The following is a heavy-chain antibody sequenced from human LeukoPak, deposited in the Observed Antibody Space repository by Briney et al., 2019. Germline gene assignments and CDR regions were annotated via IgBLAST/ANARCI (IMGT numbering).Heavy chain of an antibody. V-gene: IGHV1-18*01. Sequence: GASVKVSCKASGYTFTSYGISGVRQAPGQGLEWMGWISAYNGNTNYAQKLQGRVTMTTDTSTSTAYVELRSLRSDDTAVYYCARHIPVAELDYWGQGTLVTVSS. CDR3: ARHIPVAELDY. CDR1: GYTFTSYG. D-gene: IGHD6-13*01. J-gene: IGHJ4*02. CDR2: ISAYNGNT.